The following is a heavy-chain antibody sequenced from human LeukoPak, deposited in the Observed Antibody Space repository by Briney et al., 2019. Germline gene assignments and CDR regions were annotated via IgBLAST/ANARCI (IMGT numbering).Heavy chain of an antibody. V-gene: IGHV4-34*01. CDR3: ARSGYYGSGSYLPLDYFDY. J-gene: IGHJ4*02. CDR1: GGSFSGYY. Sequence: NPSETLSLTCAVYGGSFSGYYWSWIRQPPGKGREWMGEINHSGSTNYNPSLKSRVTISVDTSKNQFSLKLSSVTAADTAVYYCARSGYYGSGSYLPLDYFDYWGQGTLVTVSS. D-gene: IGHD3-10*01. CDR2: INHSGST.